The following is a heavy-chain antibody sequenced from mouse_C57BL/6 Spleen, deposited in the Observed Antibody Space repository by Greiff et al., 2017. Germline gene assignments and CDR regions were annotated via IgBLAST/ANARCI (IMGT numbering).Heavy chain of an antibody. CDR2: IYPRSGNT. CDR3: ARYYGSSLFDY. Sequence: VQLVESGAELARPGASVKLSCKASGYTFTSYGISWVKQRTGQGLEWIGEIYPRSGNTYYNEKFKGKATLTADKSSSTAYMELRSLTSEDSAVYFCARYYGSSLFDYWGQGTTLTVSS. CDR1: GYTFTSYG. J-gene: IGHJ2*01. D-gene: IGHD1-1*01. V-gene: IGHV1-81*01.